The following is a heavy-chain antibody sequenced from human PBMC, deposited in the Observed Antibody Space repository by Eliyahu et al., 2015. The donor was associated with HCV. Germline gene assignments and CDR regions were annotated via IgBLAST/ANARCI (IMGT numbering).Heavy chain of an antibody. CDR1: SGSISTYF. J-gene: IGHJ6*02. V-gene: IGHV4-59*01. Sequence: QVQLQESGPGLVKPSETLSLTCTXSSGSISTYFWSWIRQPPGKGLECIGYISYSGTTNYNPSLKTRVAISVDSSKNQFSLKLSSVTAADTAVYYCARLVHYGVDVWGQGTTVTVSS. CDR3: ARLVHYGVDV. CDR2: ISYSGTT. D-gene: IGHD2-8*02.